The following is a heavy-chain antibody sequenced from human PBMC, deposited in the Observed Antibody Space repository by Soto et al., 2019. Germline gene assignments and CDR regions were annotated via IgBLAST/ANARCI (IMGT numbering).Heavy chain of an antibody. CDR3: ARHHDYYGSGSHIQN. D-gene: IGHD3-10*01. V-gene: IGHV5-10-1*01. CDR2: IDPSDSYT. Sequence: QVPGKGLEWMGRIDPSDSYTNYSPSFQGHVTISADKSISTAYLQWSSLKASDTAMYYCARHHDYYGSGSHIQNWGQGTLVTVSS. J-gene: IGHJ4*02.